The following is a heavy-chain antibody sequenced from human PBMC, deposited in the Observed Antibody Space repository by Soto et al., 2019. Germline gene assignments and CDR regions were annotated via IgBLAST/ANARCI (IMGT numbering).Heavy chain of an antibody. CDR1: GGSVSSGSYY. J-gene: IGHJ4*02. CDR2: IYYSRST. D-gene: IGHD3-16*01. Sequence: QVQLQESGPGLVKPSETLSLTCTVSGGSVSSGSYYWSWIRQPPGKGLEWIGYIYYSRSTNYNPSLKSRVTISVDTSKNQFTLKLSSVTAADTAVYYWARGVWGDGFRYWGQGTLVTVSS. V-gene: IGHV4-61*01. CDR3: ARGVWGDGFRY.